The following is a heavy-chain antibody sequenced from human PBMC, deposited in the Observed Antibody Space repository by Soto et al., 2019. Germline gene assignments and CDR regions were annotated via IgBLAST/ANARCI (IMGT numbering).Heavy chain of an antibody. V-gene: IGHV3-74*01. CDR2: INPAGTIT. CDR3: TSDTFGLRDT. D-gene: IGHD3-16*01. Sequence: MQMVESGGGSVQPGGSLRLSCAASGFPFSHYWMHWVRQTPGNGLVWVSRINPAGTITNYADSVEGRFTISRDNADSALFLQVNSLSAEDTAIYYCTSDTFGLRDTWGQGTLVTVSS. CDR1: GFPFSHYW. J-gene: IGHJ5*02.